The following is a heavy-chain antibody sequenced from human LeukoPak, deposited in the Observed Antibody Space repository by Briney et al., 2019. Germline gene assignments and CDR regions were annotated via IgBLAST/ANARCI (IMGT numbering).Heavy chain of an antibody. CDR1: GYTFTSYG. V-gene: IGHV1-69*13. CDR2: IIPIFGTA. J-gene: IGHJ3*02. D-gene: IGHD4-23*01. CDR3: ARERYGGNSGRAFDI. Sequence: ASVKVSCKASGYTFTSYGISWVRQAPGQGLEWMGGIIPIFGTANYAQKFQGRVTITADESTSTAYMELSSLRSEDTAVYYCARERYGGNSGRAFDIWGQGTMVTVSS.